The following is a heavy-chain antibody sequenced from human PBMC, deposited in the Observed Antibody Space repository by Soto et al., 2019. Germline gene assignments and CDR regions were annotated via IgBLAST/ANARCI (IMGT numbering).Heavy chain of an antibody. D-gene: IGHD3-3*01. CDR1: GFTFSSYA. CDR2: ISGSGGST. Sequence: PGGSLRLSCAASGFTFSSYAMSWVRQAPGKGLEWVSAISGSGGSTYYADSVKGRFTISRDNSKNTLYLQMNSLRAEDTAVYYCAKDQELDFWSGYYYFDYWGQGTLVTVSS. CDR3: AKDQELDFWSGYYYFDY. V-gene: IGHV3-23*01. J-gene: IGHJ4*02.